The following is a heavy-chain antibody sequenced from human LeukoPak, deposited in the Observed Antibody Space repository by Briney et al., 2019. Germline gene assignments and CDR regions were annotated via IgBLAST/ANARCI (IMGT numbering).Heavy chain of an antibody. D-gene: IGHD4-17*01. Sequence: PGGSLRLSCAASGFTFSSYAMSWVRQAPGEGLHFVSSISDSGVDTYYADSVKGLFTISRDNSKNTLYLQMNSLRAEDTAVYHCVKISTVTANFDYWGQGTLVTVSS. CDR3: VKISTVTANFDY. CDR2: ISDSGVDT. V-gene: IGHV3-23*01. J-gene: IGHJ4*02. CDR1: GFTFSSYA.